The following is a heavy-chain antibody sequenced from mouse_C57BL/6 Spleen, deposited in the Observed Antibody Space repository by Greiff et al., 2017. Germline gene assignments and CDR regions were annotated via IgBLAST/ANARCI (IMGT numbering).Heavy chain of an antibody. CDR1: GFNIKDDY. CDR2: IDPENGDT. J-gene: IGHJ1*03. CDR3: TSDYYGSSSLYFDV. V-gene: IGHV14-4*01. Sequence: VQLQQSGAELVRPGASVKLSCTASGFNIKDDYMHWVKQRPEQGLEWIGWIDPENGDTEYASKFQGKATLTADTSSSTAYLQLSRLTSEDTAVYYGTSDYYGSSSLYFDVWGTGTTVTVSS. D-gene: IGHD1-1*01.